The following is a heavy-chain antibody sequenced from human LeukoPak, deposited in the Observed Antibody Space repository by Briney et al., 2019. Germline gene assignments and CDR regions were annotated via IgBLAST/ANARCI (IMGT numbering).Heavy chain of an antibody. D-gene: IGHD3-9*01. CDR3: ARDRPYDILTGYPPLGYYYYGMDV. V-gene: IGHV1-46*01. CDR1: GYTFTSYY. CDR2: INPSGGST. J-gene: IGHJ6*02. Sequence: ASVKVSCKASGYTFTSYYMHWVRQAPGQGLEWMGIINPSGGSTSYAQKFQGRVTMTRDTSTSTVYMELSSLRSEDTAVYYCARDRPYDILTGYPPLGYYYYGMDVWGQGTTVTVSS.